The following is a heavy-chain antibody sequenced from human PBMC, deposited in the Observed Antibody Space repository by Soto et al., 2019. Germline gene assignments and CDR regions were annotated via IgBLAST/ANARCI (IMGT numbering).Heavy chain of an antibody. D-gene: IGHD3-10*01. V-gene: IGHV3-23*01. CDR2: ISGSGGST. Sequence: GGSLRLSCAASGFTFSSYAMSWVRQAPGKGLEWVSAISGSGGSTYYADSVKGRFTISRDNSKNTLYLQMNSLRAEDTAVYYCATGTELLWFGELPHDAFDIWGQGTMVTVSS. CDR1: GFTFSSYA. CDR3: ATGTELLWFGELPHDAFDI. J-gene: IGHJ3*02.